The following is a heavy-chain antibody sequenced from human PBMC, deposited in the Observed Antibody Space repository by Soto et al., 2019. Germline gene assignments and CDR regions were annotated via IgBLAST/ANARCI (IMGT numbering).Heavy chain of an antibody. CDR3: ARYSGSYWHYLDF. CDR1: GYSFASHW. V-gene: IGHV5-51*01. J-gene: IGHJ4*02. CDR2: IYPGDSDT. Sequence: GESLKISCKGSGYSFASHWVAWVRQMPEKGLEWIGTIYPGDSDTKYSSAFRGHVTISADTSVSTAYLQWRSLEATDSAIYYCARYSGSYWHYLDFWGQGTLVTISS. D-gene: IGHD1-26*01.